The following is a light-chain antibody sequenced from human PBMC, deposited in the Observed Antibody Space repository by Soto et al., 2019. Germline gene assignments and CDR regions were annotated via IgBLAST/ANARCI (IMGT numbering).Light chain of an antibody. CDR2: DVT. CDR1: SSDVGGYNY. Sequence: QAVVTQPRSVSGSPGQSVTISCTGTSSDVGGYNYVSWYVQHPGTAPKLMIYDVTKRPSGVPDRFSGSKSGNTASLTISGLQAEDEADYYCCSYAGSYSFVFGTGTKLTVL. CDR3: CSYAGSYSFV. J-gene: IGLJ1*01. V-gene: IGLV2-11*01.